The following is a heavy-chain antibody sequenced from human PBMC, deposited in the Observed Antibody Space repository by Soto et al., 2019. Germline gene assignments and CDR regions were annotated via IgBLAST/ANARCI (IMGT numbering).Heavy chain of an antibody. D-gene: IGHD6-19*01. J-gene: IGHJ4*02. CDR3: ARDSSGWYYFNY. V-gene: IGHV3-66*01. CDR1: GFTGISNY. CDR2: IYSGGTT. Sequence: VGSHRLSCTASGFTGISNYMSWVRQAPGKGLEWVSVIYSGGTTHYADSVKGRFSISRDNSKNTLYLQMNSLRAEDTAVYYCARDSSGWYYFNYWGQGTLVTVSS.